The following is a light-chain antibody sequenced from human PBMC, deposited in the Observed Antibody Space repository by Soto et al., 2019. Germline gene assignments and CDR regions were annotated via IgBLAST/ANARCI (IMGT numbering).Light chain of an antibody. J-gene: IGLJ1*01. CDR3: SSYTRSRTRV. Sequence: QSALTQPASVSGSPGQSITISCTGTSSDVGAYDYVSWYQQHPDKAPKLMIYDVSNRPSGISNRFSGSKSGNTASLTISGLQAEDEADYYCSSYTRSRTRVFGTGTKLTVL. CDR2: DVS. V-gene: IGLV2-14*03. CDR1: SSDVGAYDY.